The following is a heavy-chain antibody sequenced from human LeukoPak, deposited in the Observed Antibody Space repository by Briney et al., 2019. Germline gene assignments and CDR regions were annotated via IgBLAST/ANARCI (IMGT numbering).Heavy chain of an antibody. J-gene: IGHJ4*02. CDR1: GFTFSSYS. V-gene: IGHV3-21*01. CDR2: ISSSSSYI. D-gene: IGHD3-9*01. Sequence: GGSLRLSCAASGFTFSSYSMNWVRQAPGKGLEWVSSISSSSSYIYYADSVKGRFTISRDNAKNSLYLQMNSLRAEDTAVYYCARDLIGGLTGPGYWGQGTLVTVSS. CDR3: ARDLIGGLTGPGY.